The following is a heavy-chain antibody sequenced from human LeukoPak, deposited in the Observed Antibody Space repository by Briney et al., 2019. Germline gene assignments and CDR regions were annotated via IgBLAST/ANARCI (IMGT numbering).Heavy chain of an antibody. V-gene: IGHV1-2*02. CDR2: INPNSGGT. J-gene: IGHJ5*02. D-gene: IGHD1-26*01. CDR1: GYTFTGYY. Sequence: ASVKVSCKASGYTFTGYYMHWVRQAPGQGIEWTGWINPNSGGTNYAQKFQGRVTMTRDTSISTAYMELSRLRSDDTAVYYCARGPLPWENWFDPWGQGTLVTVSS. CDR3: ARGPLPWENWFDP.